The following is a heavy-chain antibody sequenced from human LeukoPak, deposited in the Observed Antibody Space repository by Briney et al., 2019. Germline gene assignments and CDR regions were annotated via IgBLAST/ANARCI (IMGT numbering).Heavy chain of an antibody. CDR1: GGTFSYA. CDR3: ARGPPYYDSSGYYFV. V-gene: IGHV1-69*13. CDR2: IIPIFSTA. Sequence: SVKVSCKASGGTFSYAISWVRQAPGQGLEWMGGIIPIFSTANYAQKFQGRVTITADESTSTAYMELSSLRSEDTAVYYCARGPPYYDSSGYYFVWGQGTLVTVSS. J-gene: IGHJ4*02. D-gene: IGHD3-22*01.